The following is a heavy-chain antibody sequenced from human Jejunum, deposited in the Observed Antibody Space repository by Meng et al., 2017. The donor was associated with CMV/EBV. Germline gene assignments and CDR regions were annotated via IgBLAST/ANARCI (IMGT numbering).Heavy chain of an antibody. J-gene: IGHJ4*02. D-gene: IGHD2-2*01. Sequence: MDWVRQAPGKGLEWVGRIRSKANSYATAYAASVKGRFTISRDDSKNTAYLQMNSLKTEDTAVYYCTRQLGCSSTSCRNFDYWGQGTLVTVSS. CDR2: IRSKANSYAT. CDR3: TRQLGCSSTSCRNFDY. V-gene: IGHV3-73*01.